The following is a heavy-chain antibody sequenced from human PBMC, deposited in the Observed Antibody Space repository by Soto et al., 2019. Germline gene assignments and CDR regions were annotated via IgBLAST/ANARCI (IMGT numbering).Heavy chain of an antibody. CDR1: GFTFSSYA. V-gene: IGHV3-23*01. Sequence: PGGSLRLSCAASGFTFSSYAMTWVRQAPGKGLEWVSAISGSGDYTYYADSVKGRFTISRDNSKNTLYLQMNSLRAEDTAVYYCAWLLSSYYYGMDVWGQGTTVTVSS. J-gene: IGHJ6*02. CDR2: ISGSGDYT. CDR3: AWLLSSYYYGMDV. D-gene: IGHD3-3*01.